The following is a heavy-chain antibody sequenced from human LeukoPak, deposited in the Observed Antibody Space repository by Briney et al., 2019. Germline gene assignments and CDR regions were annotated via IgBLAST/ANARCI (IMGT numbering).Heavy chain of an antibody. D-gene: IGHD4-17*01. CDR2: ISSSSSYI. CDR1: GFTFSSYS. J-gene: IGHJ4*02. CDR3: ARAGYGDYTVHYFDY. Sequence: GGSLRLSCAASGFTFSSYSMNWGRQAPGKGLQWVSSISSSSSYIYYADSVKGRLTISRDNAKNSLYLQMNSLRAEDTAVYYCARAGYGDYTVHYFDYWGQGTLVTVSS. V-gene: IGHV3-21*01.